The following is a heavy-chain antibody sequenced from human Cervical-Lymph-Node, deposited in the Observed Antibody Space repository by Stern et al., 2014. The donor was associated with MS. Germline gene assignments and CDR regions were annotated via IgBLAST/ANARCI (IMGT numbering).Heavy chain of an antibody. CDR3: ARMWAVQGPRGNLPGYFQH. CDR2: IYPDDSDT. D-gene: IGHD3-10*01. J-gene: IGHJ1*01. V-gene: IGHV5-51*01. Sequence: EVQLVESGAEVKKPGESLKISCKGSGYSFTNYWIGWVRQMPGKGLERLGIIYPDDSDTRYSPSFHGQGTISADKSINTAYLQWSSLKASDTAMYYCARMWAVQGPRGNLPGYFQHWGQGTLVTVSS. CDR1: GYSFTNYW.